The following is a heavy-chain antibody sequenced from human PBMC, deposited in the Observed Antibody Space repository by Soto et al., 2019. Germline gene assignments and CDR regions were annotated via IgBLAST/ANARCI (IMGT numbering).Heavy chain of an antibody. J-gene: IGHJ2*01. CDR1: GFSFNSYA. D-gene: IGHD1-26*01. CDR3: ARDPSRGNYWARYIDL. CDR2: ISLSSSNI. V-gene: IGHV3-48*01. Sequence: EVQLVESGGGLVQPGGSLRLSCAGSGFSFNSYAMDWVRQAPGKGLEWVSYISLSSSNIHYADSVKGRFTISRDNAKNSLYLQKNSLRAEDTAVYYCARDPSRGNYWARYIDLWGRGTLVTVSS.